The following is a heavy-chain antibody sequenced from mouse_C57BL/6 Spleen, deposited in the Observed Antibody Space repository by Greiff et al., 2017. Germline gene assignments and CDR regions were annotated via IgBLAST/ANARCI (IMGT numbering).Heavy chain of an antibody. CDR2: ISSGGSYT. Sequence: EVQLVESGGDLVKPGGSLQLSCAASGFTFSSYGMSWVRQTPDKRLEWVATISSGGSYTYYPDSVKGRFTISRDNAKNTLYLQMSSLKSEDTAMYYCARHDSFAYWGQGTLVTVSA. CDR3: ARHDSFAY. D-gene: IGHD2-13*01. V-gene: IGHV5-6*01. J-gene: IGHJ3*01. CDR1: GFTFSSYG.